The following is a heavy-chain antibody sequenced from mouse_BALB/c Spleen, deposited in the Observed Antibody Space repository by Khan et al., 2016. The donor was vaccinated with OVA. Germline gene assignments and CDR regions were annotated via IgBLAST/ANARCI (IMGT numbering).Heavy chain of an antibody. D-gene: IGHD2-2*01. V-gene: IGHV1-61*01. CDR1: GYTFTSYW. CDR2: IDPSDSET. J-gene: IGHJ3*01. CDR3: ARREKYGYDPSWFAY. Sequence: QVQLQQSGAELVRPGASVKLSCKASGYTFTSYWMNWVKQRPGQGLEWIGMIDPSDSETHYNQMFKDKATLTVDKSSSTAYMHLSSLTSEDSAVYYCARREKYGYDPSWFAYGGQGTLVTVFA.